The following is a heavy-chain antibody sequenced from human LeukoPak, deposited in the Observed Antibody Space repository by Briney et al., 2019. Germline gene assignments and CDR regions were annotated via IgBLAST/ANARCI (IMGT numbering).Heavy chain of an antibody. J-gene: IGHJ4*02. CDR2: IYYSGST. CDR1: GGSISNYY. CDR3: ARDVSVAGKFDY. Sequence: SETLSLTCTVSGGSISNYYWSWIRQPPGKGLEWIGYIYYSGSTNYNPSLKSRVTISVDTSKNQFSLKLSSVTAADTAVYYCARDVSVAGKFDYWGQGTLVTVSS. V-gene: IGHV4-59*01. D-gene: IGHD6-19*01.